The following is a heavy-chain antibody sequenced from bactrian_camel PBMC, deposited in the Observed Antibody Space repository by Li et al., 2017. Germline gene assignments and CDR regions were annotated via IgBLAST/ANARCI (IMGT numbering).Heavy chain of an antibody. CDR2: VSLLAGNT. D-gene: IGHD5*01. J-gene: IGHJ4*01. V-gene: IGHV3S63*01. Sequence: HVQLVESGRGSVQAGGSLTLSCSTSSLNRVKFGYMSWFRQAPGKEREGIARVSLLAGNTEYDDSVKGRFKISHGADKNSVYLEMNNLTPEDTAVYYCAAAVGWICRLSSQQYAYWGPGTQVTVS. CDR3: AAAVGWICRLSSQQYAY. CDR1: LNRVKFGY.